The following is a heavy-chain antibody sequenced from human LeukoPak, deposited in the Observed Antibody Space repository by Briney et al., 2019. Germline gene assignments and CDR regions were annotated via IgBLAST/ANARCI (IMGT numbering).Heavy chain of an antibody. CDR3: ARDMLAVPSNWFDP. V-gene: IGHV1-46*01. Sequence: ASVKVSRKASGYTFTGYYMHWVRQAPGQGLEWMGWINPSGGGTSYAQKFQGRVTMTRDTSTSTVYMDLRSLRSEDTAVYFCARDMLAVPSNWFDPWGQGTLVTVSS. D-gene: IGHD2-8*01. J-gene: IGHJ5*02. CDR2: INPSGGGT. CDR1: GYTFTGYY.